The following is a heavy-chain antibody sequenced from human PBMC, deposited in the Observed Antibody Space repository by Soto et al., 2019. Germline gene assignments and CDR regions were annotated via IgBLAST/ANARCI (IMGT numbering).Heavy chain of an antibody. V-gene: IGHV3-33*01. CDR3: ARGTYCGSTSCYPMGFDY. CDR1: GFTSSSYG. D-gene: IGHD2-2*01. CDR2: IWYDGGNK. J-gene: IGHJ4*02. Sequence: GGSLRLSCAASGFTSSSYGMHWVRQAPGKGLEWVAVIWYDGGNKYYADSVKGRFTISRDNSKNTLYLQMSSLRAEDTAVYYCARGTYCGSTSCYPMGFDYWGRGTLVTVSS.